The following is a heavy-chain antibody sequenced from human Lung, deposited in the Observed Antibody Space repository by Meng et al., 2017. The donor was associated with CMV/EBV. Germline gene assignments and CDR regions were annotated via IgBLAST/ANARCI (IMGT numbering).Heavy chain of an antibody. CDR2: IIPIFGIA. CDR3: ARDRTGDCSSTSCYNYYYYYGMDV. CDR1: GGTFSSYA. D-gene: IGHD2-2*02. V-gene: IGHV1-69*05. Sequence: SXXVSXKASGGTFSSYAFGWVRQAPGQGLEWMGGIIPIFGIANYAQKFQGRVTVTTDESTSTAYMELSSLRSEDTALYYCARDRTGDCSSTSCYNYYYYYGMDVXGQAXTVTVSS. J-gene: IGHJ6*02.